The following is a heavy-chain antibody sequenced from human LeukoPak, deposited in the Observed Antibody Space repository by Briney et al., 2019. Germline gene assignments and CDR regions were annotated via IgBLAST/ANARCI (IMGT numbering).Heavy chain of an antibody. CDR2: IYHSGST. J-gene: IGHJ4*02. CDR1: GGSISGSEW. Sequence: SETLSLTCAVSGGSISGSEWWTWVRQPPGKGLEWIGEIYHSGSTNYNPSLKSRVTISVDKSKNQFSLKLSSVTAADTAVYYCAREGSYCGGDCPYYFDYWGQGTLVTVSS. V-gene: IGHV4-4*02. D-gene: IGHD2-21*02. CDR3: AREGSYCGGDCPYYFDY.